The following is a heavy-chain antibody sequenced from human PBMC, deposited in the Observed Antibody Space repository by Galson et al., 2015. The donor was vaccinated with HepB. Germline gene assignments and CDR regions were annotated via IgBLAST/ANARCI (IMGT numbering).Heavy chain of an antibody. V-gene: IGHV3-48*04. CDR1: GFTFSSYS. Sequence: SLRLSCAASGFTFSSYSMNWVRQAPGKGLEWVSYISSSSSTIYYADSVKGRFTISRDNAKNSLYLQMNSLRAEDTAVYYCARGRAYYGSGSYDYWGQGTLVTVSS. J-gene: IGHJ4*02. CDR2: ISSSSSTI. CDR3: ARGRAYYGSGSYDY. D-gene: IGHD3-10*01.